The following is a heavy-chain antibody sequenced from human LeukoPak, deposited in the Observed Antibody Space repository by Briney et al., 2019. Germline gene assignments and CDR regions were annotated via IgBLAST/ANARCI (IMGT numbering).Heavy chain of an antibody. V-gene: IGHV4-30-2*01. Sequence: SQTLSLTCTVSGDSITSGAYYWSWIRQPPGKALEWIGYIYRSGSTYYTPSLRSRVTMSLDRSNNQFSLNLASVTAADTAVYYCARVYPTAFWSGYYDAFDIWGQGTMVTVSS. D-gene: IGHD3-3*01. J-gene: IGHJ3*02. CDR3: ARVYPTAFWSGYYDAFDI. CDR1: GDSITSGAYY. CDR2: IYRSGST.